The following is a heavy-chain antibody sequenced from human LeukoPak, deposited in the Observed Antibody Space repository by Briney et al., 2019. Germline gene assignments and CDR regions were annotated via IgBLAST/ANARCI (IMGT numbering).Heavy chain of an antibody. D-gene: IGHD4-11*01. CDR3: AKGFTVTYLYYFDY. CDR2: IYTGGTT. Sequence: GGSLRLSCAASGFSVTSNHMNWVRQAPGKGLEWVSIIYTGGTTHYADSLNDRFTISRDDSINTLYLQMNSLRTEDTALYYCAKGFTVTYLYYFDYWGQGTLVTVSS. J-gene: IGHJ4*02. CDR1: GFSVTSNH. V-gene: IGHV3-53*05.